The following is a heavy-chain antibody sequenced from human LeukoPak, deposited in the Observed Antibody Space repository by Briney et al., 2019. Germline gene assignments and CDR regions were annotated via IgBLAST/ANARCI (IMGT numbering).Heavy chain of an antibody. Sequence: GGSLRLSCAASGFTFSIYAMNWVRQAPGKGLEWVSGISFNGNNTYYTDSVKGRFTVSRDNSKNTLYLQMNRLRAEDTAIYFCARPFAVTTFAYWGQGTLVTVSS. V-gene: IGHV3-23*01. CDR2: ISFNGNNT. CDR1: GFTFSIYA. D-gene: IGHD4-17*01. CDR3: ARPFAVTTFAY. J-gene: IGHJ4*02.